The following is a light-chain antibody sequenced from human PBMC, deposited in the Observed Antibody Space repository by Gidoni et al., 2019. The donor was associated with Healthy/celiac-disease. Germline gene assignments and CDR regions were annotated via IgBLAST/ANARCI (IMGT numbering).Light chain of an antibody. Sequence: DIVLTQSPATLSLSPGERSTLTCRASHSVRSYLAWYQQKPGQAPSLLIYDASNSATAIPARFSGSGCGRDFTLTISGVGREDFAVYYCQRRSNWPLTFGGGTKVEIK. V-gene: IGKV3-11*02. CDR1: HSVRSY. J-gene: IGKJ4*01. CDR2: DAS. CDR3: QRRSNWPLT.